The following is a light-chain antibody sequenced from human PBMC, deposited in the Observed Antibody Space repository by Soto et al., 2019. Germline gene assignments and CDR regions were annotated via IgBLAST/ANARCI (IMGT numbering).Light chain of an antibody. Sequence: MQMAQADAPGSASVGDRFTITGGASQSISSWLAWYQQKPGKAPKLLIYKASSLESGVPSRFSGSGSGTECTLTISSLQPDDFETYYCQHYNSYPWTFGQGTKVDIK. V-gene: IGKV1-5*03. CDR3: QHYNSYPWT. CDR1: QSISSW. J-gene: IGKJ1*01. CDR2: KAS.